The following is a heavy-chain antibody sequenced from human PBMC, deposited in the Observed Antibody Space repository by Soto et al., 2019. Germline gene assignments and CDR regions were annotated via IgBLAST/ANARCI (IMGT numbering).Heavy chain of an antibody. Sequence: SETLSLTCTVSGGSISSYYWSWIRQPPGKGLEWIGYIYYSGSTNYNPSLKSRVTISVDTSKNQFSLKLSSVTAADTAVYYCAVCWDGQQLVQGYYYYYMDVWGKGTTVTVSS. CDR2: IYYSGST. D-gene: IGHD6-13*01. CDR3: AVCWDGQQLVQGYYYYYMDV. J-gene: IGHJ6*03. CDR1: GGSISSYY. V-gene: IGHV4-59*08.